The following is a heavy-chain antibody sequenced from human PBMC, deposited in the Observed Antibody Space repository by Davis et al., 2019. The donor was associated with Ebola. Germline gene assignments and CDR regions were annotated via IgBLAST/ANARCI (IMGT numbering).Heavy chain of an antibody. CDR2: IDPTDSHS. Sequence: PGGSLRLSCQGSGYSFASFLITWVRQKPGKGLEWMGTIDPTDSHSTYSPSFQGHVSFSVDRSINTAYLQWSDLQPSDTAMYYCARRREYSTSSAWFDPWGQGTLVSVSS. CDR1: GYSFASFL. V-gene: IGHV5-10-1*01. CDR3: ARRREYSTSSAWFDP. J-gene: IGHJ5*02. D-gene: IGHD6-6*01.